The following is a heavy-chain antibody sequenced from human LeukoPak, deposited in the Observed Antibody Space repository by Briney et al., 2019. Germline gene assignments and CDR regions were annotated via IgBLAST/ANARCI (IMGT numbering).Heavy chain of an antibody. D-gene: IGHD6-6*01. J-gene: IGHJ3*01. V-gene: IGHV5-51*01. CDR1: GYRFAIYW. CDR3: ASPLLVRNSSAFDV. CDR2: IYPGDSDT. Sequence: GDSLKISCKSSGYRFAIYWIGWVRQMPGKGLEWMGIIYPGDSDTQYSPSFQGQVTISVDKSLNTAYLQWSSLKASDPATYCRASPLLVRNSSAFDVWGQGTVVTVSS.